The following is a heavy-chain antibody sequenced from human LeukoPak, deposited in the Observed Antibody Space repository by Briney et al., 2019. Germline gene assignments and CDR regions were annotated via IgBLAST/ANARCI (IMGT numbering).Heavy chain of an antibody. D-gene: IGHD3-22*01. J-gene: IGHJ4*02. Sequence: GGSLRLSCAASGFTFSSYEMNWVRQAPGKGLEWVSYISSSGSTIYYADSVKGRFTISRDNAKNSLYLQMNSLRAEDTAVYYCASAGSGYYQHHFDYWGQGTLVTVSS. CDR3: ASAGSGYYQHHFDY. CDR1: GFTFSSYE. CDR2: ISSSGSTI. V-gene: IGHV3-48*03.